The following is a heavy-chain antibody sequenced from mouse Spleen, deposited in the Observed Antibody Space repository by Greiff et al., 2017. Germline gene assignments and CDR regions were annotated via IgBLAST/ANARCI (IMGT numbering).Heavy chain of an antibody. CDR1: GFSLTSYG. Sequence: VKLQQSGPGLVQPSQSLSITCTVSGFSLTSYGVHWVRQSPGKGLEWLGVIWSGGSTDYNAAFISRLSISKDNSKSQVFFKMNSLQADDTAIYYCASGSSSLMDYWGQGTSVTVSS. V-gene: IGHV2-2*01. J-gene: IGHJ4*01. CDR2: IWSGGST. CDR3: ASGSSSLMDY. D-gene: IGHD1-1*01.